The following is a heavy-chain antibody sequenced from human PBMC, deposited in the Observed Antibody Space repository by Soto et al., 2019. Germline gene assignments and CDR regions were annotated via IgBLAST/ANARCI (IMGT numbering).Heavy chain of an antibody. D-gene: IGHD3-22*01. Sequence: QVQLQQSGPGLVKPSQTLSLTCAISGDSVSSNSAAWNWIRQSPSRGLEWLGRTYYRSKWYNDYAVSVKSRITINPDTSKNQFSLQLNSVTPEDTAVYYCARDRTYYYDSSGYPWALYAFDIWGQGTMVTVSS. CDR2: TYYRSKWYN. CDR1: GDSVSSNSAA. J-gene: IGHJ3*02. CDR3: ARDRTYYYDSSGYPWALYAFDI. V-gene: IGHV6-1*01.